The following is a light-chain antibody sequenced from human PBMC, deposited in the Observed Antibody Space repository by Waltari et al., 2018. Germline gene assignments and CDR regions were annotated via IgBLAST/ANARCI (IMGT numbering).Light chain of an antibody. Sequence: QSALTQPASVSGSPGQSITISCTGTSSDVGGYNYVSWYQQHPGKAPKLMIFDVSNRPSGVSNRFSGSKACNTASLTVSGLQAEDAADYYCSSYISSSTLEVFGGGTRLTVL. J-gene: IGLJ3*02. V-gene: IGLV2-14*03. CDR2: DVS. CDR1: SSDVGGYNY. CDR3: SSYISSSTLEV.